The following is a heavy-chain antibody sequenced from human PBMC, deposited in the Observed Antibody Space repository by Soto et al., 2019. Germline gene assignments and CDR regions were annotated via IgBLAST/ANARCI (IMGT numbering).Heavy chain of an antibody. Sequence: GGSLRLSCAASGFTFSSYWMHWVRQAPGKGLVWVSRINSDGSSTSYADSVKGRFTISRDNAKNTLYLQMNSLRAEDTAVYYWASHTTPGAFDIWGQGTMVTVSS. V-gene: IGHV3-74*01. CDR1: GFTFSSYW. CDR2: INSDGSST. D-gene: IGHD1-1*01. J-gene: IGHJ3*02. CDR3: ASHTTPGAFDI.